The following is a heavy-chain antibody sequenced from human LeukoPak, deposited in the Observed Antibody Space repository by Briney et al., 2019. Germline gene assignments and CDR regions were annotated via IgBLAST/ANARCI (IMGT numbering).Heavy chain of an antibody. CDR1: GGSFSGYY. CDR2: INHSGST. CDR3: ARGRKGRMGSSSGYYYYYMDV. D-gene: IGHD6-6*01. V-gene: IGHV4-34*01. J-gene: IGHJ6*03. Sequence: PSETLSLTCAVYGGSFSGYYWSWIRQPPGKGLEWIGEINHSGSTNYNPSLKSRVTISVDTSKNQFSLKLSSVTAADTAVYYCARGRKGRMGSSSGYYYYYMDVWGKGTTVTVSS.